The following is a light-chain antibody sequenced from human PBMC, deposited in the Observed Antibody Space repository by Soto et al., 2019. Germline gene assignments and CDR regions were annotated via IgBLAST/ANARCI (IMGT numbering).Light chain of an antibody. CDR2: KAS. V-gene: IGKV1-5*03. CDR3: QQYNTYPWT. CDR1: QSISIR. Sequence: DIQMTQSPSTLSASVGDRVTITCRASQSISIRLAWYQQKPGKAPKLLIYKASSLESGVPSRFSGSGSGTEFTLTISSLQPDDFATYYCQQYNTYPWTFGQETKVEIK. J-gene: IGKJ1*01.